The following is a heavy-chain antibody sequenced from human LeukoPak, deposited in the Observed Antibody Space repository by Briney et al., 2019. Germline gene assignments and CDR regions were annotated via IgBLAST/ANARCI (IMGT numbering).Heavy chain of an antibody. CDR1: GFTFSSYS. D-gene: IGHD3-10*01. CDR3: ARGGYYYGSGSYYNDEDFDY. CDR2: ISSSSSYI. V-gene: IGHV3-21*01. J-gene: IGHJ4*02. Sequence: GGSLRLSCAASGFTFSSYSMNWVRQAPGKGLEWVSSISSSSSYIYYADSVKGRFTISRDNSKNTLYLQMNSLRAEDTAVYYCARGGYYYGSGSYYNDEDFDYWGQGTLVTVSS.